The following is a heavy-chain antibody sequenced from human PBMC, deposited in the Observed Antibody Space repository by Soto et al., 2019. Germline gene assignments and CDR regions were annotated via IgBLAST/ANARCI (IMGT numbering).Heavy chain of an antibody. J-gene: IGHJ1*01. CDR3: AGSYCGGDCYFAAGNLPQH. CDR2: IIPILGIA. Sequence: SVKVSCKASGGTFSSYAISWVRQAPGQGLEWMGRIIPILGIANYAQKFQGRVTITADKSTSTAYMELSGLRSEDTAVYYCAGSYCGGDCYFAAGNLPQHWGQGTLVTVSS. D-gene: IGHD2-21*01. CDR1: GGTFSSYA. V-gene: IGHV1-69*04.